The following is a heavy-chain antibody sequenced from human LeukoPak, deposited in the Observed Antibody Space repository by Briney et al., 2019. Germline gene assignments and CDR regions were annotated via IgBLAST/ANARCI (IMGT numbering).Heavy chain of an antibody. CDR1: GGSFSGYY. CDR2: INHSGST. D-gene: IGHD3-3*01. J-gene: IGHJ6*03. Sequence: SETLSLTCAVYGGSFSGYYWSWIRQPPGKGLEWIGEINHSGSTNYNPSLRSRVTISVDTSKNQFSLKLSSVTAADTAVYYCARCYHDFWSGYSNYYYYYMDVWGKGTTVTVSS. CDR3: ARCYHDFWSGYSNYYYYYMDV. V-gene: IGHV4-34*01.